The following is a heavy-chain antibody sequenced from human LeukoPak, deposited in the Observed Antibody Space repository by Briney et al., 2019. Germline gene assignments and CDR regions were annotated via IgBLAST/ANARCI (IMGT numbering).Heavy chain of an antibody. CDR1: GGSISSGGYY. CDR3: ARGSYVITYYYDSSGYCGAFDI. J-gene: IGHJ3*02. CDR2: IYYSGST. Sequence: SQTLSLTCTVSGGSISSGGYYWSWIRQHPGKGLEWIGYIYYSGSTYYNPSPKSRVTISVDTSKNQFSLKLSSVTAADTAVYYCARGSYVITYYYDSSGYCGAFDIWGQGTMVTVSS. V-gene: IGHV4-31*03. D-gene: IGHD3-22*01.